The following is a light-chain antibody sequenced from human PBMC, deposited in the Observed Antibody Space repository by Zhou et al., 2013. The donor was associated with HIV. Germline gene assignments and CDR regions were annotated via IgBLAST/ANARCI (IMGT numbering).Light chain of an antibody. CDR1: QGISNY. Sequence: DIQMTQSPSSLSASVGDRVTITCRASQGISNYLAWYQQKPGKVPKLLIYASTLQSGVPSRFSGSGSGTDFTLTISSLQPEDVATYYCQKYNSDPWTFGQGTKVEIK. V-gene: IGKV1-27*01. CDR2: AS. J-gene: IGKJ1*01. CDR3: QKYNSDPWT.